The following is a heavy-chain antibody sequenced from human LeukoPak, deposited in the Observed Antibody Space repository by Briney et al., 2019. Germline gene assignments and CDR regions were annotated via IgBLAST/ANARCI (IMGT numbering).Heavy chain of an antibody. Sequence: PGGCLRLSCAASGFTVSSSHMTWVRQAPGKGLEWVSILYSGGTTYYADSVQGRVTISRDNSKNMLYLQMNSLRAEDMAVYYCATAFSYAFHIWGQGTMVTVS. J-gene: IGHJ3*02. CDR3: ATAFSYAFHI. CDR1: GFTVSSSH. V-gene: IGHV3-66*01. CDR2: LYSGGTT.